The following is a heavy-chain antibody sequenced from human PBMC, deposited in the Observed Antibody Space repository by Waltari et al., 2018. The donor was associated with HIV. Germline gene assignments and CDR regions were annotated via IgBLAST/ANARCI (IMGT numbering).Heavy chain of an antibody. V-gene: IGHV2-5*01. J-gene: IGHJ4*02. D-gene: IGHD7-27*01. CDR1: GFSLSPSGGG. CDR3: AHSLGRGAVYFDH. Sequence: QITLRESGPAQVKATQTLTLTCSYSGFSLSPSGGGVGWIRQPPGEALEWLAVIYWHGEKRYSPSLATRLDITKDTSDNRVPLTMTTLDPRDSGTYFCAHSLGRGAVYFDHWGQGTAVTVSS. CDR2: IYWHGEK.